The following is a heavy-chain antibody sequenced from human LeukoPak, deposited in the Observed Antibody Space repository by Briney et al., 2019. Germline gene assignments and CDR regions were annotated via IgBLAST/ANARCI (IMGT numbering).Heavy chain of an antibody. V-gene: IGHV3-73*01. CDR1: GFAFSGSP. CDR3: TGSVIYSSALDY. Sequence: GGSLKLSCSASGFAFSGSPMHWVRLGSGKGLEWVGRIRNKADNYATLYGASVEGRFIISRDDSSNTAYLQMNSLKSEDTAVYYCTGSVIYSSALDYWGQGTLVTVSS. J-gene: IGHJ4*02. CDR2: IRNKADNYAT. D-gene: IGHD3-10*01.